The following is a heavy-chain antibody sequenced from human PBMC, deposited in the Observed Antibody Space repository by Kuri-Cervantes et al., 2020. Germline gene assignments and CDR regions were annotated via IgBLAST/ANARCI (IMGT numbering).Heavy chain of an antibody. CDR2: ISSSGSTI. CDR1: GFTFSDYY. CDR3: AKESHYDFWSGYYMGTPVDY. Sequence: LLLTCAASGFTFSDYYMSWIRQAPGKGLEWVSYISSSGSTIYYADSVKGRFTISRDNSKNTLYLQMNSLRAEDTAVYYCAKESHYDFWSGYYMGTPVDYWGQGTLVTVSS. V-gene: IGHV3-11*01. D-gene: IGHD3-3*01. J-gene: IGHJ4*02.